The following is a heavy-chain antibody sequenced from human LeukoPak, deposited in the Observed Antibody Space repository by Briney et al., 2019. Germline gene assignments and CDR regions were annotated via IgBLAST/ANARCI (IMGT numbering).Heavy chain of an antibody. D-gene: IGHD3-22*01. CDR3: ARDAPPSPPYYYDSSYCYYYYYMDV. CDR1: GGSISSSSYY. V-gene: IGHV4-39*07. Sequence: PSETLSLTCTVSGGSISSSSYYWGWIRQPPGKGLEWIGSIYTSGSTNYNPSLKSRVTMSVDTSKNQFSLKLSSVTAADTAVYYCARDAPPSPPYYYDSSYCYYYYYMDVWGKGTTVTISS. J-gene: IGHJ6*03. CDR2: IYTSGST.